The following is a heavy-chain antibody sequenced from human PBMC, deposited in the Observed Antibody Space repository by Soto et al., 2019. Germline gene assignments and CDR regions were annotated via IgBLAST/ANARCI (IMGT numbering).Heavy chain of an antibody. J-gene: IGHJ6*02. CDR2: IVVGSGNT. CDR3: AATVAGTDYYYYGMDV. Sequence: SVKVSCKASGFTFTSSAVQWVRQARGQRLEWIGWIVVGSGNTNYAQKFQERVTITRDMSTSTAYMELSSLRSEDTAVYYCAATVAGTDYYYYGMDVWGQGTKVTVSS. D-gene: IGHD6-19*01. V-gene: IGHV1-58*01. CDR1: GFTFTSSA.